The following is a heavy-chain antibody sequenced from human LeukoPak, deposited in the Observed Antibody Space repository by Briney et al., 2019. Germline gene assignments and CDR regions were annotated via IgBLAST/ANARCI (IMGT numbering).Heavy chain of an antibody. CDR1: VHSVSTNSTT. Sequence: SQTLSLTWAIPVHSVSTNSTTWTWIRQSPSRGLEWLGRTYYRSKWNNDYAVSMKSRITINPDTSKNQFSLQLNSVTPEDTAVYYCARLVGASWFGSWGQGTLVTVSS. CDR2: TYYRSKWNN. V-gene: IGHV6-1*01. J-gene: IGHJ5*01. D-gene: IGHD1-26*01. CDR3: ARLVGASWFGS.